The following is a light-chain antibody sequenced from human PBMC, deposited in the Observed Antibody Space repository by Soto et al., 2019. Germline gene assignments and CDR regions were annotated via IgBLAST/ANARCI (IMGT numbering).Light chain of an antibody. CDR2: GAS. Sequence: EIVLTQSPGTLSLSPGERPTLSCRASQSVSSSYLAWYQQKPGQAPRLVIYGASSRASGIPERFSGSGTGTDFTLTISRLEPEDFAVYYYQQYSSSPWTFGQGTKVEIK. V-gene: IGKV3-20*01. CDR1: QSVSSSY. CDR3: QQYSSSPWT. J-gene: IGKJ1*01.